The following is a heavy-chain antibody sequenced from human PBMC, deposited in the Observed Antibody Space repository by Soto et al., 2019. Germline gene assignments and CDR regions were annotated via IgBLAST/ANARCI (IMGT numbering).Heavy chain of an antibody. CDR3: ARSLRSDSSGYYYVNWFDP. CDR1: GGSISSGDYY. CDR2: IYYSGST. V-gene: IGHV4-30-4*01. D-gene: IGHD3-22*01. J-gene: IGHJ5*02. Sequence: SETLSLTCTVSGGSISSGDYYWSWIRQPPGKGLEWIGYIYYSGSTYYNPSLKSRVTISVDTSKNQFSLKLSSVTAADTAVYYCARSLRSDSSGYYYVNWFDPWGQGTLVTVSS.